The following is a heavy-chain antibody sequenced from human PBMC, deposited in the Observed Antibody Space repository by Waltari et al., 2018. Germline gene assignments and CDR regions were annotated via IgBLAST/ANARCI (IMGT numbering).Heavy chain of an antibody. Sequence: QVQLVQSGAEVKKPGSSVKVSCKASGGTFSSYAISWVRQAPGQGLEWMGGIIPIFGTANDAQKFQGRVTITADESTSTAYMELSSLRSEDTAVYYCARAGTVVTPGSDYFDYWGQGTLVTVSS. CDR3: ARAGTVVTPGSDYFDY. V-gene: IGHV1-69*01. D-gene: IGHD2-21*02. CDR1: GGTFSSYA. J-gene: IGHJ4*02. CDR2: IIPIFGTA.